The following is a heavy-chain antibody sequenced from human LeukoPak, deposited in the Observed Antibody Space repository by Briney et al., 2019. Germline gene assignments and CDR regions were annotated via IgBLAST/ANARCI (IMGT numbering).Heavy chain of an antibody. CDR1: GGXISSSSYY. Sequence: SETLSLTCIVSGGXISSSSYYWGWIRQPPGKGLQWLGRMYSSGSTYYNPSLKSRVIMSVDTSKNQFSLKLSSVTAADTAVYYCASNEWSGYYFDYWGQGTLVTVSS. J-gene: IGHJ4*02. V-gene: IGHV4-39*01. CDR2: MYSSGST. D-gene: IGHD3-3*01. CDR3: ASNEWSGYYFDY.